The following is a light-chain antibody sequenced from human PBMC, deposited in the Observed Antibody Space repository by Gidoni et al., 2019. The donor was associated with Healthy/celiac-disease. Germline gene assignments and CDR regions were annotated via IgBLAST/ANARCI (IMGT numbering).Light chain of an antibody. CDR1: SLRSYY. Sequence: SSELTQDPAVSVALGQTVRITCQGDSLRSYYASWYQQKPGQAPVLVIYGKNNRLSGIPDRFSGSSSGNTASLTITGAQAEDEADYYCNSRDSSGIVFGGGTKLTVL. J-gene: IGLJ2*01. CDR3: NSRDSSGIV. V-gene: IGLV3-19*01. CDR2: GKN.